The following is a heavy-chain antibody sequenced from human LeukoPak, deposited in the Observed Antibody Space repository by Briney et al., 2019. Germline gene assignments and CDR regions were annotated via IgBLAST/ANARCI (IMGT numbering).Heavy chain of an antibody. CDR2: ISGSGGST. V-gene: IGHV3-23*01. CDR3: AREVSEGFDF. J-gene: IGHJ4*02. Sequence: GGSLRLSCAASGFIFSSYDMNWVRQAPGKGLEWVSDISGSGGSTDYADSVKGRFTISRDNSKNTVYLQMNSLRAEDTALYYCAREVSEGFDFWGQGTLVTVSS. CDR1: GFIFSSYD. D-gene: IGHD3-22*01.